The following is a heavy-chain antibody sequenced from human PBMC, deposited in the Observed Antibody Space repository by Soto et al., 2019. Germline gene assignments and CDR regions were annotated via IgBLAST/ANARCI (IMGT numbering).Heavy chain of an antibody. D-gene: IGHD2-15*01. CDR3: ARDQGYCSGGSCYSSWFDP. CDR2: IYYSGST. CDR1: GGSISSYY. J-gene: IGHJ5*02. V-gene: IGHV4-59*01. Sequence: PSETLSLTCTVSGGSISSYYWSWIRQPPGKGLEWIGYIYYSGSTNYNPSLKSRVTISVDTSKNQFSLKLSSVTAADTAVYYCARDQGYCSGGSCYSSWFDPWGQGTLVTVSS.